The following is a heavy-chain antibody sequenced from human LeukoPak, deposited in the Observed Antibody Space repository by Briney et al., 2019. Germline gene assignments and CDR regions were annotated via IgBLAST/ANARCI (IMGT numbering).Heavy chain of an antibody. CDR1: GGSFSGYY. Sequence: KASETLSLTCAVYGGSFSGYYWSWIRPPPAKGLECIGEIYHSGSTNYNPSLKSRVTISVDTSKNQFSLKLSSVTAADTAVYYCARLAYYYDSSGHTGQKGDFDYWGQGTLVTVSS. D-gene: IGHD3-22*01. V-gene: IGHV4-34*01. CDR3: ARLAYYYDSSGHTGQKGDFDY. J-gene: IGHJ4*02. CDR2: IYHSGST.